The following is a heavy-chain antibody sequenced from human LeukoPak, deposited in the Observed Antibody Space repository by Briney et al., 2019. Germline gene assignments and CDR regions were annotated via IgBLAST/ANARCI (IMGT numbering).Heavy chain of an antibody. CDR2: ISGSDGST. J-gene: IGHJ4*02. Sequence: GGSLRLSCAASGFSFRSYPMSWVRQAPGKGLEWVSTISGSDGSTYYADSVKGRFTISRDNSKNSLYLQMNSLRTEDTALYYCAKDIAPFGELLPDYWGQGTLVTVSS. CDR3: AKDIAPFGELLPDY. CDR1: GFSFRSYP. D-gene: IGHD3-10*01. V-gene: IGHV3-23*01.